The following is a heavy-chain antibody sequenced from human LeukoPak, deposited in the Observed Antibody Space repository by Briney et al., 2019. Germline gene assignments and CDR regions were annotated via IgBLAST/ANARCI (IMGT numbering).Heavy chain of an antibody. J-gene: IGHJ3*02. Sequence: GGSLRLSCAAYGFTFNKYGMHWVRQAPGKGLEWVAVIWEDGRNKYYADSVKGRFTVSRDNSKNTLYLQMNSLRAEDTAVYYCARDRAHVLLWFGEPASLDAFDIWGQGTMLTVSS. V-gene: IGHV3-33*01. CDR3: ARDRAHVLLWFGEPASLDAFDI. CDR1: GFTFNKYG. D-gene: IGHD3-10*01. CDR2: IWEDGRNK.